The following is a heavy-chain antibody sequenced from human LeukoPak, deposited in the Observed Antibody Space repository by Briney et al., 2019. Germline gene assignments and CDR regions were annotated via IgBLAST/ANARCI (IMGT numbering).Heavy chain of an antibody. J-gene: IGHJ4*02. CDR3: TTGRAGPHFLEWLY. V-gene: IGHV3-15*01. D-gene: IGHD3-3*01. CDR1: GFTFSNAW. CDR2: IKSKTDGGTT. Sequence: GGSLRLSCAASGFTFSNAWMSWVRQAPGKGLEWVGRIKSKTDGGTTDYAAPVKGRFTISRDDSKNTLYLQMNSLKTEDTAVYYCTTGRAGPHFLEWLYWGQGTLATVSS.